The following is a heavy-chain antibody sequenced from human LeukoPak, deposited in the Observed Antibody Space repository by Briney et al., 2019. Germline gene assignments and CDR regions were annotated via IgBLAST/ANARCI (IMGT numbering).Heavy chain of an antibody. CDR2: ISGSGGST. Sequence: QAGGSLRLSCAASGFTFSSYAMSWVRQAPGKGLEWVSAISGSGGSTYYADSVKGRFTISRDNSKNTLYLQINSLRAEHTAVYYCAKDPYSYGFGTFDYWGQGTLVTVSS. V-gene: IGHV3-23*01. CDR1: GFTFSSYA. J-gene: IGHJ4*02. CDR3: AKDPYSYGFGTFDY. D-gene: IGHD5-18*01.